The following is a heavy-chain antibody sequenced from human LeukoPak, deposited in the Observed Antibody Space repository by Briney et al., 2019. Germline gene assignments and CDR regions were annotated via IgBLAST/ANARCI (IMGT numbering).Heavy chain of an antibody. Sequence: SETLSLTCTVSGGSISSSSYYWGWIRQPPGTGLEWIGSIYYSGSTYYNPSLKSRVTISVDTSKNQFSLKLSSVTAADTAVYYCARHFKSRVLGTFDYWGQRTLVTVSS. J-gene: IGHJ4*02. V-gene: IGHV4-39*01. D-gene: IGHD3-10*01. CDR3: ARHFKSRVLGTFDY. CDR2: IYYSGST. CDR1: GGSISSSSYY.